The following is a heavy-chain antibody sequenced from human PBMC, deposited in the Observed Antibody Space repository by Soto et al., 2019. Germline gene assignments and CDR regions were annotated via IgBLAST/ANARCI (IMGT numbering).Heavy chain of an antibody. Sequence: QVQLVESGGDLVKPGGSLRLSCAASGFSFSDHYMSWVRQAPGQGLECVSYISGSGITIYYADSVKGRFTISRDNAKNSLFLQMNSLRAEDTAVYYCARARDGTRRDLDSWGQGTLVTVSS. CDR3: ARARDGTRRDLDS. CDR1: GFSFSDHY. V-gene: IGHV3-11*01. J-gene: IGHJ4*02. CDR2: ISGSGITI. D-gene: IGHD1-26*01.